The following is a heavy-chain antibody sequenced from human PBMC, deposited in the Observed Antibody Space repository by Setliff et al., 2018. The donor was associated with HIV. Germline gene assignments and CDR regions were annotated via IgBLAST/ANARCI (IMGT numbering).Heavy chain of an antibody. D-gene: IGHD3-22*01. CDR2: IYAAGST. Sequence: PGGSLRLSCAASGFSVSSNYMSWVRQAPGKGLEWVSVIYAAGSTYYADSVKGRFTISRHNSKNTLYLQLNSLRAEDTAVYYCTTYSSVYYHSDCWGQGTLVTVSS. CDR1: GFSVSSNY. V-gene: IGHV3-53*04. J-gene: IGHJ4*02. CDR3: TTYSSVYYHSDC.